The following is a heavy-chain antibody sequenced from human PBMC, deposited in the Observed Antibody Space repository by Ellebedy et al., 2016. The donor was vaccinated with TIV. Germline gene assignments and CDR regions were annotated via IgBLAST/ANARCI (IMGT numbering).Heavy chain of an antibody. CDR2: ISSTGGST. CDR3: VKGGLGSYHYYYGMDV. D-gene: IGHD3-10*01. Sequence: GESLKISCSASGFPFSSYAMHLVRQAPGKGLEYVSAISSTGGSTYYADSVKGRFTISRDNSKHTLYLQMRSLRAEDTAVDYCVKGGLGSYHYYYGMDVWGQGTTVTVSS. J-gene: IGHJ6*02. V-gene: IGHV3-64D*06. CDR1: GFPFSSYA.